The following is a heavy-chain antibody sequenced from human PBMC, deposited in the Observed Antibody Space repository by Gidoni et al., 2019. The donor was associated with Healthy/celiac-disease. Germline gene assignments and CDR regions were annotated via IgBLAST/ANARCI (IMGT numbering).Heavy chain of an antibody. CDR3: ARDTDVVVPAAIRPLGSTRGYYYYGMDV. CDR1: GGTFSSYA. J-gene: IGHJ6*02. V-gene: IGHV1-69*04. CDR2: IIPILGIA. D-gene: IGHD2-2*01. Sequence: QVQLVQSGAEVKKPGSSVKVSCKASGGTFSSYAISWVRQAPGQGLEWMGRIIPILGIANYAQKFQGRVTITADKSTSTAYMELSSLRSEDTAVYYCARDTDVVVPAAIRPLGSTRGYYYYGMDVWGQGTTVTVSS.